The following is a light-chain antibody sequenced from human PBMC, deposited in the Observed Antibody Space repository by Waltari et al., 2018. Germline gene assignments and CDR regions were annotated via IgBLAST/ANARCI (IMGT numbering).Light chain of an antibody. J-gene: IGKJ1*01. CDR1: QIVSSN. Sequence: EIVMTQSPATLSVSPGDRATLSCRASQIVSSNLAWYQQKPGQAPRLLIYGASTRATGIAARFSGSGSGTEFTLTLSILQSEDFAVYYCQQYYNWQETVGQGTKVEIK. V-gene: IGKV3-15*01. CDR2: GAS. CDR3: QQYYNWQET.